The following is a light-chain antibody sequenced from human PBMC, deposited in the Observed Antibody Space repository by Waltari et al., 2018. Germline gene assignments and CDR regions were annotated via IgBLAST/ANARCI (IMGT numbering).Light chain of an antibody. J-gene: IGKJ2*01. CDR3: QQGFSTPRT. CDR2: AAY. Sequence: DIQMTQSPSSLSASVGDRVTITCRASQSIRHFLNWYQQKPGKAPTLLIYAAYSLQSGVPSSFSGSGSGTDFTLTISSLQPEDFAVYYCQQGFSTPRTFGQGTKLEIK. V-gene: IGKV1-39*01. CDR1: QSIRHF.